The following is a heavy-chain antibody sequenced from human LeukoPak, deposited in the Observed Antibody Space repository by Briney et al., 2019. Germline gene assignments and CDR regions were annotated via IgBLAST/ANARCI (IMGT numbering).Heavy chain of an antibody. V-gene: IGHV5-51*01. D-gene: IGHD3-16*01. CDR3: ARQGAGSSHYDDTGLPRGAYDV. CDR1: GYRFTTYW. J-gene: IGHJ3*01. Sequence: GQSLKISCKVSGYRFTTYWIAWVRQLPGKGLEWMGVIYPGDSETRYIPSFRGQVAISVDRSSNTAFLQWNSLREADTAVYFCARQGAGSSHYDDTGLPRGAYDVWGQGTRVIVSS. CDR2: IYPGDSET.